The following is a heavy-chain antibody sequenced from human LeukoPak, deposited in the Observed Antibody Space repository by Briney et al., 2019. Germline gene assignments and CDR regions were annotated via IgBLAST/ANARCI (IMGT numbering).Heavy chain of an antibody. CDR2: ISWNSGRI. D-gene: IGHD3-10*01. J-gene: IGHJ4*02. CDR1: GFTFHDYA. V-gene: IGHV3-9*01. CDR3: AKETGEGWLQLWLGFDY. Sequence: GGSLRLSCAASGFTFHDYAMHWVRQAPGKGLEWVSGISWNSGRIDYTDSVKGRFTISRDNAKNSLYLQMNSLRAEDTALYYCAKETGEGWLQLWLGFDYWGQGTLVTVSS.